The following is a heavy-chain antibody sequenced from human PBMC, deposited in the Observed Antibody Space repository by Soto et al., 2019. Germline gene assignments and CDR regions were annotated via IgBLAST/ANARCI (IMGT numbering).Heavy chain of an antibody. V-gene: IGHV1-69*01. CDR2: IIPIFGTA. J-gene: IGHJ5*02. CDR1: GGTFSSYA. CDR3: ARRQNLCYCSSTSCKGHWFDP. Sequence: QVQLVQSGAEVKKPGSSVKVSCKASGGTFSSYAISWVRQAPGQGLEWMGGIIPIFGTANYAQKFQGRVTITEDESTSTAYMELSSLRSEDTAVYYCARRQNLCYCSSTSCKGHWFDPWGQGTLVTVSS. D-gene: IGHD2-2*01.